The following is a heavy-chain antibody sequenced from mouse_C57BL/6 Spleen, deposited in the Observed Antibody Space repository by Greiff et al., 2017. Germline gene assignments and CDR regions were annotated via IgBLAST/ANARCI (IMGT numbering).Heavy chain of an antibody. CDR2: IYPRSGNT. J-gene: IGHJ1*03. Sequence: QVQLQQSGAELARPGASVKLSCKASGYTFTSYGISWVKQRTGQGLEWIGEIYPRSGNTYYNEKFKGKATLTADKSSSTAYMELRSLPSGVSAVYSCASGDYGSSYDWYFDVWGTGTTVTVSS. V-gene: IGHV1-81*01. D-gene: IGHD1-1*01. CDR3: ASGDYGSSYDWYFDV. CDR1: GYTFTSYG.